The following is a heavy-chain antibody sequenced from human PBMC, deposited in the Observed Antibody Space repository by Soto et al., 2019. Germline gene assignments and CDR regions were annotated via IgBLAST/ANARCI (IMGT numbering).Heavy chain of an antibody. J-gene: IGHJ6*02. CDR3: ARTGGSGSYYGTGYYYYGMDV. CDR1: SGSISSYY. Sequence: PSETLSLTCTVSSGSISSYYWSWIRQPAGKGLEWIGRIYTSGSTNYNPSLKSRVTMSVDTSKNQFSLKLSSVTAADTAVYYCARTGGSGSYYGTGYYYYGMDVWGQGTTVTVSS. V-gene: IGHV4-4*07. D-gene: IGHD3-10*01. CDR2: IYTSGST.